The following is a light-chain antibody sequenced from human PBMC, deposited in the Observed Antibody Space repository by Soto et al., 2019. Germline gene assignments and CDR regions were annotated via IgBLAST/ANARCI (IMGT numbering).Light chain of an antibody. Sequence: QSVLTQPPSVSGAPGQRVTLSCTGNSSNLGAGYDVHWYQQLPGAAPKLVIFGNGNRPSGVPERFSCSKSGTSASLDITGLHAEDEADYYCQAYDYSWTALVFGGGTKLTVL. V-gene: IGLV1-40*01. CDR1: SSNLGAGYD. J-gene: IGLJ3*02. CDR3: QAYDYSWTALV. CDR2: GNG.